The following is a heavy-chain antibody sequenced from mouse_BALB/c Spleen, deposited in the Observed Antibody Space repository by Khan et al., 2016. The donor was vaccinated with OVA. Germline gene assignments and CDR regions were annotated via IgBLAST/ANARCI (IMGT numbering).Heavy chain of an antibody. D-gene: IGHD1-1*01. CDR3: ARRGLRWDFDY. Sequence: QVRLQQSGAELAKPGASVKMSCKASGYTFINYWILWIKQRPGQGLEWIGYINPSTGYTEYNQNFKDKATLTAEKSSSTAYMHLSSLTSEDSTVYYCARRGLRWDFDYWGQGTTLTVSS. CDR1: GYTFINYW. CDR2: INPSTGYT. V-gene: IGHV1-7*01. J-gene: IGHJ2*01.